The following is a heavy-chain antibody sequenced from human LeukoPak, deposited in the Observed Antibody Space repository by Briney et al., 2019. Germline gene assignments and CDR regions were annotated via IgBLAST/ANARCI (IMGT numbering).Heavy chain of an antibody. CDR2: IIPIFGTA. CDR3: ARENGYYGSGTYDY. V-gene: IGHV1-69*13. CDR1: RGTFSSYA. Sequence: SVKVSCKASRGTFSSYAISWVRQAPGQGLEWMGGIIPIFGTANYAQKFQGRVTITADESTSTAYMELSSLRSEDTAVYYCARENGYYGSGTYDYWGQGTLVTVSS. D-gene: IGHD3-10*01. J-gene: IGHJ4*02.